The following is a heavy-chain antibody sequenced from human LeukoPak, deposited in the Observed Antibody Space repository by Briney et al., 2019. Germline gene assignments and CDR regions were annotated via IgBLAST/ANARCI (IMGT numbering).Heavy chain of an antibody. V-gene: IGHV3-23*01. J-gene: IGHJ4*02. D-gene: IGHD3-3*01. CDR2: ISGSGGSK. CDR3: AKGGSRFLEWLFDY. Sequence: PGGSLRLSCAASGFTFSSYAMSWVRQAPGEGREGVSAISGSGGSKYYADSVKGRFTISRDNSKNTLYLKINSLRAEDTAVYYCAKGGSRFLEWLFDYWGQGTLVTVSS. CDR1: GFTFSSYA.